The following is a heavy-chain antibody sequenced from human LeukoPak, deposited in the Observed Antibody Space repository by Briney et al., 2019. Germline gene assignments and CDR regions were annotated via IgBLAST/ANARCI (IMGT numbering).Heavy chain of an antibody. J-gene: IGHJ4*02. Sequence: PSETLSLTCTVSGGSISSGSYYWSWIRQPAGKGLEWIGRIYTSGSTNYNPSLKSRVTISVDTSKNQFSLKLSSVTAADTAVYYCARRPPTHFDYWGQGTLVTVSS. CDR3: ARRPPTHFDY. CDR2: IYTSGST. CDR1: GGSISSGSYY. V-gene: IGHV4-61*02.